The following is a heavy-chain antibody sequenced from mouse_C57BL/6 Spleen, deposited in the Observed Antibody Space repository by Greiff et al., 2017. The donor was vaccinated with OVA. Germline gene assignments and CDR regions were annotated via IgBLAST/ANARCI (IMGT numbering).Heavy chain of an antibody. J-gene: IGHJ2*01. Sequence: VQLQQSGAELVRPGASVKLSCKASGYTFTDYYINWVKQRPGQGLEWIARIYPGSGNTYYNEKFKGKATLTAEKSSSTAYMQLSSLTSEDSAVYFCARSGYYGSSYGYFDYWGQGTTLTVSS. CDR1: GYTFTDYY. CDR2: IYPGSGNT. V-gene: IGHV1-76*01. D-gene: IGHD1-1*01. CDR3: ARSGYYGSSYGYFDY.